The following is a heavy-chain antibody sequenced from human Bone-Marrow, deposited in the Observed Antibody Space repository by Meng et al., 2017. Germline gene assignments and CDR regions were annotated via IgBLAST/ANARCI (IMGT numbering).Heavy chain of an antibody. J-gene: IGHJ4*02. D-gene: IGHD3-10*01. CDR3: ARGRRVIHPYCFDN. CDR2: IYHNGDT. Sequence: ESLKISCTVSDDSISSYYWNWIRQPPGKGLEWIGFIYHNGDTNYNPSLKSRVTISVDTSKNQFSLKLVSVTAADTAVYYCARGRRVIHPYCFDNWGQGTLVTVSS. CDR1: DDSISSYY. V-gene: IGHV4-59*01.